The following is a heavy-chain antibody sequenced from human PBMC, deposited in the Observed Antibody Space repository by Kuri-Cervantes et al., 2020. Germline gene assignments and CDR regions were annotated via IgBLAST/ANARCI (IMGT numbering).Heavy chain of an antibody. J-gene: IGHJ4*02. CDR2: MNPNSGNT. V-gene: IGHV1-8*01. Sequence: ASVKVSCKASGYTFTSYDIYWVRQATGQGLEWMGWMNPNSGNTANAQKFQARLIMTRDSSISTAYMELSSLRSEDTAVYYCATETYYDSSGYWGQGTLVTVSS. CDR3: ATETYYDSSGY. CDR1: GYTFTSYD. D-gene: IGHD3-22*01.